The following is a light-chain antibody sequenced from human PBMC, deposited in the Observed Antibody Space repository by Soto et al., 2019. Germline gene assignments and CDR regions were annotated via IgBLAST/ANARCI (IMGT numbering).Light chain of an antibody. CDR2: SNS. CDR1: SSNIGGNT. V-gene: IGLV1-44*01. CDR3: ATRDDGLSAYV. Sequence: QSVLTQPPSASGTPGQRVTFSCSGSSSNIGGNTVSWFQHLPRTAPKLLIFSNSQRPSGVPDRFSGAKSGTSASLAISGLQSEDEANYYCATRDDGLSAYVFGTGTKVTVL. J-gene: IGLJ1*01.